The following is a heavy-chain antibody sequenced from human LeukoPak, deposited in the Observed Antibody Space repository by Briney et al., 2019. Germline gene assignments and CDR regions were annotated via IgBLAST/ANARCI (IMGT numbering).Heavy chain of an antibody. D-gene: IGHD6-13*01. Sequence: SGGSLRLSCAASGFIVSHNYMTWVRQAPGKGLEWISVIYIDDTTYYADSVKGRFTISRDQANNTLYLQMNTLRDEDTAVYYCARGPRYSFYWGQGTLVSVSS. CDR3: ARGPRYSFY. CDR1: GFIVSHNY. CDR2: IYIDDTT. J-gene: IGHJ4*02. V-gene: IGHV3-53*01.